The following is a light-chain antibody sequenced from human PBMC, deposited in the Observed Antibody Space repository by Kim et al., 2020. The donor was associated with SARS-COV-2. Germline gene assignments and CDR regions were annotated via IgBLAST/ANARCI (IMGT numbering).Light chain of an antibody. CDR3: GTWDTSLSAVV. CDR2: DNN. J-gene: IGLJ2*01. CDR1: SSNIDKNY. V-gene: IGLV1-51*01. Sequence: QSVLTQPPSVSAAPGQRVTISCSGSSSNIDKNYVSWYQQFPGTSPKLLIYDNNNRPSGIPDQFSGSKSGTSATLGITGLQTGDEADYYCGTWDTSLSAVVFGGGTQLTVL.